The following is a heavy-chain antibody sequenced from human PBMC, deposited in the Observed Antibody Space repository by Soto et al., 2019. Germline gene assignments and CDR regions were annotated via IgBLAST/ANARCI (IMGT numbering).Heavy chain of an antibody. D-gene: IGHD3-10*01. CDR2: IIPILGIA. V-gene: IGHV1-69*02. J-gene: IGHJ6*02. CDR3: ASLMSSGYYYGMDV. Sequence: QVQLVQSGAEVKKPGSSVKVSCKASGGTFSSYTISWVRQAPGQGLEWMGRIIPILGIANYAQKFQGRVTXTADNSTRTAYMELSSLRSEDTAVYYCASLMSSGYYYGMDVWGQGTTVTVSS. CDR1: GGTFSSYT.